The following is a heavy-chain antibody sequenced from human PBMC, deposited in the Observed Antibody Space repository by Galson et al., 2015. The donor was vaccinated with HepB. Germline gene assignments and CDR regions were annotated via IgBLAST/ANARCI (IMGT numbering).Heavy chain of an antibody. D-gene: IGHD3-3*01. Sequence: SLRLSCAASGFTFDDYTMHWVRQAPGKGLEWVSLITSDGDTTYYADFVKGRFTIARDNSKDSLYLQLSSLTTEDTALYYCVKDIYEYNLWSGDSRNYGMDIWGQGTTVSVSS. CDR1: GFTFDDYT. V-gene: IGHV3-43*01. CDR3: VKDIYEYNLWSGDSRNYGMDI. J-gene: IGHJ6*02. CDR2: ITSDGDTT.